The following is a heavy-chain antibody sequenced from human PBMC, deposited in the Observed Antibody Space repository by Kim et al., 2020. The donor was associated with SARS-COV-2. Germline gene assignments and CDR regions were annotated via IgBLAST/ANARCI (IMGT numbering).Heavy chain of an antibody. Sequence: SETLSLTCTVSGGSISSNYWSWIRLPPGKGLDWIGYIYYRGSTNCNPSLLSRVTMSVDTLKNQFSLKLSSVTAADTAVYYCAREMRHNWFDPWGQGTLVT. CDR3: AREMRHNWFDP. V-gene: IGHV4-59*13. CDR2: IYYRGST. CDR1: GGSISSNY. J-gene: IGHJ5*02.